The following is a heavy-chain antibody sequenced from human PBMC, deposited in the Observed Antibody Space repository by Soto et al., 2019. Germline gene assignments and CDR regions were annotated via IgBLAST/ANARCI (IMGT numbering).Heavy chain of an antibody. Sequence: GSLRISCAASGFTFNHAWINWVRQAPGKGLEWVGRIKSKTDGGTPDYAAPVKGRFAISRDDSKNMVYLQMNSLKTEDTGIYYCTTDSYSSIIVVRFDYWGHGTLVTVSS. D-gene: IGHD3-22*01. CDR1: GFTFNHAW. CDR2: IKSKTDGGTP. V-gene: IGHV3-15*07. J-gene: IGHJ4*01. CDR3: TTDSYSSIIVVRFDY.